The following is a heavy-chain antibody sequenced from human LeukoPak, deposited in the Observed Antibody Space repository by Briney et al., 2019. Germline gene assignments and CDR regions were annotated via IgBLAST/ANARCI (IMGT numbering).Heavy chain of an antibody. V-gene: IGHV1-46*01. CDR2: INPSGGST. J-gene: IGHJ4*02. CDR1: GYAFTSYY. D-gene: IGHD3-3*01. Sequence: ASVKVSCKASGYAFTSYYMHWVRQAPGQGLEWMGIINPSGGSTSYAQKFQGRVTMTRDTSTSTVYMELSSLRSEDTAVYYCARDQNYDFWSGYSTYYFDYWGQGTLVTVSS. CDR3: ARDQNYDFWSGYSTYYFDY.